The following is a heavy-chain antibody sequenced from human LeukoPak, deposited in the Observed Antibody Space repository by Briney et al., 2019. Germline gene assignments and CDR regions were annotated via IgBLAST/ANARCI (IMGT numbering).Heavy chain of an antibody. Sequence: PGGSLRLSCSASGFNFNAYAIHWVRQAPGKGLEYVSAINSNGLSTDYADSVKGRFTISRENSKNTVYLQMSSLRPEDTAVYYCVKELLITTSPFDYWGQGTLVTVSS. J-gene: IGHJ4*02. V-gene: IGHV3-64D*06. CDR2: INSNGLST. CDR1: GFNFNAYA. CDR3: VKELLITTSPFDY. D-gene: IGHD3-22*01.